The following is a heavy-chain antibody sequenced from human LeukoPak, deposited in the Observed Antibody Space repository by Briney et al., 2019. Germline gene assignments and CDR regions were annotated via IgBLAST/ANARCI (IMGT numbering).Heavy chain of an antibody. Sequence: GGSLRLSCAASGFKFSDYYMSWIRQAPGKGLEWVAYVSSSGYTIYYADSVRGRVTISRDNVEKSLYLEMNSLRADDTAVYYCARGLASCGGDCYPYFFNMDVWGKGTTVTVSS. CDR3: ARGLASCGGDCYPYFFNMDV. CDR2: VSSSGYTI. V-gene: IGHV3-11*01. D-gene: IGHD2-21*01. CDR1: GFKFSDYY. J-gene: IGHJ6*03.